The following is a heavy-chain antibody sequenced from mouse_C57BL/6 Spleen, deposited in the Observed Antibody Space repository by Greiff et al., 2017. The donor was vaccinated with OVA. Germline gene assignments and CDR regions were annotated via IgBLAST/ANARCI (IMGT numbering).Heavy chain of an antibody. V-gene: IGHV1-69*01. J-gene: IGHJ1*03. CDR3: AKPPIYYDHWYFDV. Sequence: QVQLQQSGAELVMPGASVKLSCKASGYTFTSYWMHWVKQRPGQGLEWIGEIDPSDSYTNYNQKFKGKSTLTVDKSSSTAYMQLSSLTSEDSAVYYCAKPPIYYDHWYFDVWGTGTTVTVSS. CDR1: GYTFTSYW. D-gene: IGHD2-4*01. CDR2: IDPSDSYT.